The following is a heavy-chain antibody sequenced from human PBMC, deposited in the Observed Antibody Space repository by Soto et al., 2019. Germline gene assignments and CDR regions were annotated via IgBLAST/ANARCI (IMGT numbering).Heavy chain of an antibody. Sequence: GGSLRLSCAASGFTFSSYSMNWVRQAPGKGLEWVSYISSSSGTIYYADSVKGRFTISRDNAKNSLYLQMNSLRDEDTAVYYCARDRRYDLWSGYYYYGMDVWGQGTTVTVS. CDR2: ISSSSGTI. CDR1: GFTFSSYS. J-gene: IGHJ6*02. CDR3: ARDRRYDLWSGYYYYGMDV. V-gene: IGHV3-48*02. D-gene: IGHD3-3*01.